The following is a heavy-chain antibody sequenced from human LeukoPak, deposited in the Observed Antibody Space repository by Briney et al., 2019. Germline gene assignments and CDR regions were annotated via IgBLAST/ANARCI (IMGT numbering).Heavy chain of an antibody. V-gene: IGHV1-69*13. CDR2: IIPIFGTA. J-gene: IGHJ4*02. CDR1: GYTFTGYY. CDR3: ALFDY. Sequence: ASVKVSCKASGYTFTGYYMHWVRQAPGQGLEWMGGIIPIFGTANYAQKFQGRVTITADESTSTAYMELSSLRSEDTAVYYCALFDYWGQGTLVTVSS.